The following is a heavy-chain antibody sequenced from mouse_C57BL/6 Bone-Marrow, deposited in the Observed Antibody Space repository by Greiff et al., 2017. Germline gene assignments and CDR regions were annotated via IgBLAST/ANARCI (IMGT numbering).Heavy chain of an antibody. Sequence: QSGAELVRPGASVKMSCKASGYTFTSYNMHWVKQTPRQGLEWIGAIYPGNGDTSYNQKFKGKATLTVDKSSSPAYMQLSSLTSEDSAVYFCARGYGNYEYYYAMDYWGQGTSVTVSS. D-gene: IGHD2-1*01. J-gene: IGHJ4*01. CDR2: IYPGNGDT. V-gene: IGHV1-12*01. CDR3: ARGYGNYEYYYAMDY. CDR1: GYTFTSYN.